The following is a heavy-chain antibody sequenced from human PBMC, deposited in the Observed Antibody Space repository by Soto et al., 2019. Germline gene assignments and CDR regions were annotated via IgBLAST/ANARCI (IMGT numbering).Heavy chain of an antibody. V-gene: IGHV1-69*02. CDR1: GGTYSSYT. J-gene: IGHJ4*02. Sequence: QGQLVQFGAEVKKPGSSVKGSCKASGGTYSSYTISWVRQAPVQGLEWMGRIIPILGIANYAQKFQGRVTITADKSTSTAYMELSSLRSEDTAVYYCARAGSLSEWGQGTLVTVSS. D-gene: IGHD3-10*01. CDR2: IIPILGIA. CDR3: ARAGSLSE.